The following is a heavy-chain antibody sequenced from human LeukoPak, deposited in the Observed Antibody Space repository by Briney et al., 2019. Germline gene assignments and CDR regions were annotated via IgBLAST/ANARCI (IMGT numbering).Heavy chain of an antibody. V-gene: IGHV1-2*02. CDR1: GYIFSDYY. CDR3: ARGQQWLEAFEH. CDR2: INPHSGVT. D-gene: IGHD6-19*01. Sequence: ASVKVSCKTSGYIFSDYYLHWVRQAPGQGLEWMGWINPHSGVTKHAQKFQGRVTVTRDTSISSASMEVSSLRSADTAVYYCARGQQWLEAFEHWGQGTLVTVSS. J-gene: IGHJ4*02.